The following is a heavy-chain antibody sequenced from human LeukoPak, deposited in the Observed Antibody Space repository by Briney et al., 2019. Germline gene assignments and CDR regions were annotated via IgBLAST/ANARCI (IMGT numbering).Heavy chain of an antibody. V-gene: IGHV1-8*03. CDR2: MNPKSGDT. Sequence: ASVKVSCKASGYIFIDYEINWVRQATGQGLEWMGWMNPKSGDTGYEQKFQGRVTITRDSSISTVYMELSSLRSEDTALYYCVRGRYMDVWGKGTTVTVSS. J-gene: IGHJ6*03. CDR1: GYIFIDYE. CDR3: VRGRYMDV.